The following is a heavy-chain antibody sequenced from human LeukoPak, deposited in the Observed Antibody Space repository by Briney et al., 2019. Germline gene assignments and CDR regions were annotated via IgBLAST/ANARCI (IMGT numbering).Heavy chain of an antibody. J-gene: IGHJ4*02. D-gene: IGHD4-17*01. CDR1: GGSIRSSYYY. V-gene: IGHV4-39*02. CDR2: IYDSGST. CDR3: AKESTLTVTFDY. Sequence: SETLSLTCTVSGGSIRSSYYYWGWIRQPPGKGLEWIGSIYDSGSTYYNPSLKSRVTISVDTSKNQFSLKLNSVTAADTAVYYCAKESTLTVTFDYWGQGTLVTVSS.